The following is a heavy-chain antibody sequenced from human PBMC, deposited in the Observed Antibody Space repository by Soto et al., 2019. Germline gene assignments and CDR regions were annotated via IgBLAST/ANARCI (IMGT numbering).Heavy chain of an antibody. J-gene: IGHJ6*02. CDR1: GGTFSSYA. CDR3: ASPAKDGYNSYYYYGMDV. Sequence: SVKVSCKASGGTFSSYAISWVRQAPGQGLEWMGGIIPIFGTANYAQKFQGRVTITADESTSTAYMELSSLRSEDTAVYYCASPAKDGYNSYYYYGMDVWGQGTTVTVSS. D-gene: IGHD5-12*01. CDR2: IIPIFGTA. V-gene: IGHV1-69*13.